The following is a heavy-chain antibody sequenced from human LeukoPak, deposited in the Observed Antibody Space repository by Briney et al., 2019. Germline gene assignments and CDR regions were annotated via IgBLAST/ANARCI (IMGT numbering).Heavy chain of an antibody. CDR1: GFTFSNYE. Sequence: GGPLRLSCAASGFTFSNYEVNWVRQAPGKGVEWVSYISSSSNMIYYADPVRGRFTISRDNAENSLYLQMNSLRAEDTAVYYCATASGSWYRYYFDNWGQGTPVTVSS. CDR3: ATASGSWYRYYFDN. D-gene: IGHD6-13*01. CDR2: ISSSSNMI. J-gene: IGHJ4*02. V-gene: IGHV3-48*03.